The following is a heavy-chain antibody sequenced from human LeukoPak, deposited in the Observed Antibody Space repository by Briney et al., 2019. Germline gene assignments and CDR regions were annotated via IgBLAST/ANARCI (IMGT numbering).Heavy chain of an antibody. V-gene: IGHV3-72*01. CDR1: GFTFSDRY. CDR3: AKDSGSGGYFDY. CDR2: TSSKGNGYTT. J-gene: IGHJ4*02. Sequence: GGSLRLSCAASGFTFSDRYMDWVRQAPGKGLEWVGRTSSKGNGYTTYYAASVKGRFTISRGDSKNSLYLQMNSLNTEDTAVYYCAKDSGSGGYFDYWGQGTLVTVSS. D-gene: IGHD1-26*01.